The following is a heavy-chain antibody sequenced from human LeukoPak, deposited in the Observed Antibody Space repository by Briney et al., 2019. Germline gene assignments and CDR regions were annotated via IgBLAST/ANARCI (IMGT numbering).Heavy chain of an antibody. D-gene: IGHD1-1*01. CDR2: ISGSGGST. CDR3: AKNYNWNEVGDAFDI. CDR1: GFTCSSYA. J-gene: IGHJ3*02. V-gene: IGHV3-23*01. Sequence: PGGSLRLSCAASGFTCSSYAMSWVRQAPGKGLEWVSAISGSGGSTYYADSVKGRFTISRDNSKNTLYLQMNSLRAEDTAVYYCAKNYNWNEVGDAFDIWGQGTMVTVSS.